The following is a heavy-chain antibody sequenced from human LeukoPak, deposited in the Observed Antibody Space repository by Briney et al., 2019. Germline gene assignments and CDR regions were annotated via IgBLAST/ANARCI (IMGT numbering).Heavy chain of an antibody. V-gene: IGHV4-39*01. Sequence: SETLSLTCTVSGGSINSNDYYWGWIRQPPGKGLEWIGNIYYSGTTYYNLSLKSRVAISVDTSKNQFSLKVSSATAADTAVYYCARSVPEQQLVLFVRSRYYYYMDVWGKGTTVTISS. J-gene: IGHJ6*03. CDR3: ARSVPEQQLVLFVRSRYYYYMDV. CDR1: GGSINSNDYY. D-gene: IGHD6-13*01. CDR2: IYYSGTT.